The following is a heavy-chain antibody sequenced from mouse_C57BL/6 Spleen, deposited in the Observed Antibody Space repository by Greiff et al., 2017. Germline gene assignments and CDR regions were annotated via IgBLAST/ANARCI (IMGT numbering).Heavy chain of an antibody. D-gene: IGHD1-2*01. CDR2: IDPETGGT. CDR3: TRGATAPDY. Sequence: VQLQQSGAELVRPGASVTLSCKASGYTFTDYEMHWVKQTPVHGLEWIGAIDPETGGTAYNQKSKGKAILTADKSSSTAYMELRSLTSEDSAVYYCTRGATAPDYWGQGTTLTVSS. J-gene: IGHJ2*01. CDR1: GYTFTDYE. V-gene: IGHV1-15*01.